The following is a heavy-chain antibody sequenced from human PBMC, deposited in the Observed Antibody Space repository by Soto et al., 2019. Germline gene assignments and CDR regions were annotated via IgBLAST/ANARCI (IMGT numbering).Heavy chain of an antibody. Sequence: QVQLQESGPGLVTPSETLSLTCTVSGGSISGYYWSWIRQPPGKGLEWIGYIYYSGSTTYSPSLKSRVTISVDTYKNQFSVRLSSVTAADTAVYYCARDSGYGDPFDYWGQGTLVTVSS. V-gene: IGHV4-59*01. J-gene: IGHJ4*02. D-gene: IGHD4-17*01. CDR1: GGSISGYY. CDR2: IYYSGST. CDR3: ARDSGYGDPFDY.